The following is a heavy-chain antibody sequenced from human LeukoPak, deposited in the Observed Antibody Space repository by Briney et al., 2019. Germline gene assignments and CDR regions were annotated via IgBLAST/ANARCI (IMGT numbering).Heavy chain of an antibody. V-gene: IGHV4-39*07. CDR3: ARDPYMVRGVEFAYYMDV. CDR1: GGSISSSSYY. D-gene: IGHD3-10*01. J-gene: IGHJ6*03. CDR2: IYYSGST. Sequence: SETLSLTCTVSGGSISSSSYYWGWIRQPPGKGLEWIGSIYYSGSTYYNPSLKSRVTISVDTSKNQFSLKLSSVTAADTAVYYCARDPYMVRGVEFAYYMDVWGKGTTVTVSS.